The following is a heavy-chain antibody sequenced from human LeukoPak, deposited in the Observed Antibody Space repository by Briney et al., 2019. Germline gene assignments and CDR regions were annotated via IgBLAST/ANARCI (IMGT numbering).Heavy chain of an antibody. CDR1: GVSICSISYY. J-gene: IGHJ5*02. Sequence: PSETLSLTCTVSGVSICSISYYGGSVRQPPGEGRGWSGSIYYNGRTNYNPSLKSRVTISVDTSKNQFSLKLSSVTAAGTAVYYCARDQRSRWGGVSPSNWFDPWGQGTLVTVSS. V-gene: IGHV4-39*07. D-gene: IGHD3-10*01. CDR2: IYYNGRT. CDR3: ARDQRSRWGGVSPSNWFDP.